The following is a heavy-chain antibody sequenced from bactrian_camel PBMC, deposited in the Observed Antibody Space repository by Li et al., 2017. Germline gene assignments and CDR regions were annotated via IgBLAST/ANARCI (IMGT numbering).Heavy chain of an antibody. CDR2: IYTAAGST. J-gene: IGHJ4*01. Sequence: HVQLVESGGASVQAGGSLRLSCAASAYTYAMAWFRQAAGKEREGVAIIYTAAGSTFYADSVKGRFTISQDSTKNTLFLQMNSLKTEDTAVYYCSAACRTYRITTYWPGDPGHRL. V-gene: IGHV3S54*01. D-gene: IGHD3*01. CDR1: AYTYA.